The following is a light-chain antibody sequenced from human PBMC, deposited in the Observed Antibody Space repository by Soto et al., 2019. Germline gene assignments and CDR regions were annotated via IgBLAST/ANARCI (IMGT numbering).Light chain of an antibody. V-gene: IGKV1-6*01. CDR1: QAIRKD. CDR2: AAS. CDR3: LQDNDYPWT. J-gene: IGKJ1*01. Sequence: AIQMTQSPSSLSASVGDRVTITCRASQAIRKDLGWYQQKPGKAPKLLIYAASSLQSGIPSRFSGSGSGTDFTLTISSLQPEDSATYYCLQDNDYPWTFGQGTKVEIK.